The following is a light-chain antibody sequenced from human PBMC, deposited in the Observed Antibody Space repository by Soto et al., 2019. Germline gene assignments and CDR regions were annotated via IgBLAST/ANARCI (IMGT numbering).Light chain of an antibody. CDR1: QNIGAY. CDR2: SVS. Sequence: DIQMTQSPSSLSAYVGDRITITCRASQNIGAYLNWYQHKPGRAPRFLIYSVSTLQSWVPSRFNGSGSGTDFTLTISSLQPEDFASYYCQQSYSSPWTFGQGTKVYIK. V-gene: IGKV1-39*01. CDR3: QQSYSSPWT. J-gene: IGKJ1*01.